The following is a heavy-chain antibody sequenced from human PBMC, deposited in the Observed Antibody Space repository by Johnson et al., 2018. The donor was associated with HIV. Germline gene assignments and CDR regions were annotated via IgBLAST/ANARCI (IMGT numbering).Heavy chain of an antibody. CDR1: GFTFDDYG. CDR2: INWNGGSI. V-gene: IGHV3-20*01. D-gene: IGHD3-3*01. J-gene: IGHJ3*01. CDR3: ARGTIFGVVIYHGGFDF. Sequence: VQLVESGGGVARPGGSLRLSCVASGFTFDDYGMSWVRQAPGKGLEWVSGINWNGGSIHYADSVKGRFPISRDNAKKSLYLQMNSLRAEDTALYHCARGTIFGVVIYHGGFDFVGQGAIGTVSS.